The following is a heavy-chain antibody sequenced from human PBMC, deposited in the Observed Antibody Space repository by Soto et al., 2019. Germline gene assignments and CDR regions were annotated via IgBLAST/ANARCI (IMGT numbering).Heavy chain of an antibody. J-gene: IGHJ5*02. D-gene: IGHD6-19*01. Sequence: ASVKVSCKASGYTYISYSMHWVRQAPGQRLEWMGWINVGNGNTKYSQNFQCRVNINQDTSASTAYMELSSLTSEDTAVYYCAREKWGSGSRWLDPWGQGTLVTVSS. CDR1: GYTYISYS. CDR2: INVGNGNT. V-gene: IGHV1-3*01. CDR3: AREKWGSGSRWLDP.